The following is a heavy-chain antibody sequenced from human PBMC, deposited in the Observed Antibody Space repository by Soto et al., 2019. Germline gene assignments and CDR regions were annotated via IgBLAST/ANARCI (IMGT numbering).Heavy chain of an antibody. CDR2: IYYSGST. CDR1: GGSISSGDYY. V-gene: IGHV4-30-4*01. Sequence: SETLSLTCTVSGGSISSGDYYWSWIRQPPGKGLEWIGYIYYSGSTYYNPSLKSRVTISVDTSKNQFSLKLSSVTAADTAVYYCAYGSGRRYFDYWGQGTLVTVSS. D-gene: IGHD3-10*01. J-gene: IGHJ4*02. CDR3: AYGSGRRYFDY.